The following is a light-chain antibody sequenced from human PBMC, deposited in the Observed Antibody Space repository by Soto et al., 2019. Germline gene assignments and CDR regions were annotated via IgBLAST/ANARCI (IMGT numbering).Light chain of an antibody. CDR3: QQYNNWIT. V-gene: IGKV3-15*01. J-gene: IGKJ5*01. Sequence: EIVMTQSPATLSVSPGERATVSCRASQSVNNKLAWYQQKPGQAPRVLIYGASTRATGIPARCSGRGSETEFTLTISSLQSEDIAVYYCQQYNNWITFGQGTRLEIK. CDR2: GAS. CDR1: QSVNNK.